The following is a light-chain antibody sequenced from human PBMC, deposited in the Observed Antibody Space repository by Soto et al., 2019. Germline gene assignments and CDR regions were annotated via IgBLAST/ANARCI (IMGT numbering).Light chain of an antibody. V-gene: IGKV3-20*01. Sequence: VLTQSPATLSLSPGERATLSCRASQSVGNYLAWYQQKPGQAPRLLIYGVSSRATGIPDRFSGSGSGTDFTLTISRLEPEDFAVYYCQQYGRSPTTFGQGTKVDIK. CDR1: QSVGNY. CDR3: QQYGRSPTT. J-gene: IGKJ1*01. CDR2: GVS.